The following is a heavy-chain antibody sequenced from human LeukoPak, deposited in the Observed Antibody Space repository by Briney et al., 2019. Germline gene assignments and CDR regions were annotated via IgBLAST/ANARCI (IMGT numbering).Heavy chain of an antibody. CDR2: VTGTATDT. D-gene: IGHD1-1*01. CDR1: GFTFSSYG. V-gene: IGHV3-23*01. J-gene: IGHJ5*02. CDR3: ASRGTTGS. Sequence: GGTLRLSCAASGFTFSSYGMSWVRQAPGKGLEWVSTVTGTATDTYYADSVKGRFTISRDNSRNTLYLQMNSLRLEDTAVYYCASRGTTGSWGQGTLVTVSS.